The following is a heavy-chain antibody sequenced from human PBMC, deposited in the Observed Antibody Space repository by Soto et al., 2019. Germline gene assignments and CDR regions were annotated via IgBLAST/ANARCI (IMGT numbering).Heavy chain of an antibody. J-gene: IGHJ4*02. CDR3: ASPEGDDSSGWYFDY. CDR1: GFTFSSYA. Sequence: GGSLRLSCAASGFTFSSYAMSWVRQAPGKGLEWVSAISGSGGSTYYADSVKGRFTISRDNSKNTLYLQMNSLRAEDTAVYYCASPEGDDSSGWYFDYWGQGTLVTVSS. V-gene: IGHV3-23*01. D-gene: IGHD6-19*01. CDR2: ISGSGGST.